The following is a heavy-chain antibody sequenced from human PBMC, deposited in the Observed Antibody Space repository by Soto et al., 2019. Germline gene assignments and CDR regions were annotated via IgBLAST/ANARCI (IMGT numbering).Heavy chain of an antibody. Sequence: QVQLVESGGGVVQPGRSLRLSCAASGFTFSSYGMHWVRQAPGKGLEWVALISYDGSDKYYADSVKGRFTISRDNSKNPLYLQMNRLRVEDTAAYYYGAGQYFSDYWGQGTLVTVSS. J-gene: IGHJ4*02. D-gene: IGHD6-13*01. CDR3: GAGQYFSDY. V-gene: IGHV3-30*03. CDR2: ISYDGSDK. CDR1: GFTFSSYG.